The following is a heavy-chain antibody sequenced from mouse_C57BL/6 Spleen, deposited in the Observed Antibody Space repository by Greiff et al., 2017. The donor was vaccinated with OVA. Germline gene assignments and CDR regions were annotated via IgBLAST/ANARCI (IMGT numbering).Heavy chain of an antibody. V-gene: IGHV1-64*01. D-gene: IGHD1-1*01. J-gene: IGHJ2*01. CDR2: IHPNSGST. Sequence: QVQLQQPGAELVKPGASVKLSCKASGYTFTSYWMHWVKQRPGHGLEWIGMIHPNSGSTNYNAKFKSKATLTVDKSASTAYMQLRSLTSEDSAVYYCAPITTVVAEDYCDYWGQGTTLTVSS. CDR1: GYTFTSYW. CDR3: APITTVVAEDYCDY.